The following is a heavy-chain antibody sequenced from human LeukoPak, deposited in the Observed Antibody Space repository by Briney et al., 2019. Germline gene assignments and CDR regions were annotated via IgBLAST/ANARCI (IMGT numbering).Heavy chain of an antibody. Sequence: PSETLSLTCTVSGGSISSYYWTWIRQPPGKGLEWIGYIYLSGSTNYNPSLKSRVTISVDTSKNQLSLKLSSVTAADTAVYYCARVGDLYCSVGACFRRWFDYWGQGTLVTVPS. CDR3: ARVGDLYCSVGACFRRWFDY. V-gene: IGHV4-59*01. D-gene: IGHD2-15*01. CDR1: GGSISSYY. J-gene: IGHJ4*02. CDR2: IYLSGST.